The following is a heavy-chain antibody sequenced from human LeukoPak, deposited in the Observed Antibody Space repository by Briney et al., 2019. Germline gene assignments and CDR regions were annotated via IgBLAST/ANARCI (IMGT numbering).Heavy chain of an antibody. CDR3: ARGGDNYDFWSGHLLWYYMDV. V-gene: IGHV1-69*06. D-gene: IGHD3-3*01. J-gene: IGHJ6*03. CDR2: IIPIFGTA. CDR1: GGTFSSYA. Sequence: ASVKVSCKASGGTFSSYAISWVRQAPGQGLEWMGGIIPIFGTANYAQKFQGRVTITADKSTSTAYMELSSLRSEDTAVYYCARGGDNYDFWSGHLLWYYMDVWGKGTTVTVSS.